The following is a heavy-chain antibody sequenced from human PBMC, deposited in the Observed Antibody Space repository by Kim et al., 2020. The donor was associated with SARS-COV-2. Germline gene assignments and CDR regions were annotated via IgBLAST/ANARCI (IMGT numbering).Heavy chain of an antibody. V-gene: IGHV1-18*04. CDR2: ISANNGDT. CDR1: GYTFTSYG. CDR3: AGQVCCGYCYSWEYYYGMDV. D-gene: IGHD2-21*02. Sequence: ASVKVSCKASGYTFTSYGINWVRQAPGQGLEWMGWISANNGDTNYAQKLQGRVTMTTDTSTSTAYMELRSLRSDDTAVYYCAGQVCCGYCYSWEYYYGMDVWGQGTMVTVSS. J-gene: IGHJ6*02.